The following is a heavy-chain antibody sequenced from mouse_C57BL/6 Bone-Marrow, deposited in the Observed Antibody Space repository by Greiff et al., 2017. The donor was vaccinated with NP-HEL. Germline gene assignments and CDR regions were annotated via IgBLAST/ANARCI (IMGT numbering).Heavy chain of an antibody. D-gene: IGHD2-5*01. Sequence: EVQLQQSGTVLARPGASVKMSCKTSGYTFTSYWMHWVKQRPGQGLEWIGAIYPGNSDTSYNQKFKGKAKLTAVTSASTAYMELSSLTNEDSAVYYCTRWTIVTTKGFAYWGQGTLVTVSA. CDR2: IYPGNSDT. CDR1: GYTFTSYW. V-gene: IGHV1-5*01. J-gene: IGHJ3*01. CDR3: TRWTIVTTKGFAY.